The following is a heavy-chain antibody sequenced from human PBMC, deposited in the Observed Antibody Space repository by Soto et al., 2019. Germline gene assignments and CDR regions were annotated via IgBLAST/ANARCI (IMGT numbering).Heavy chain of an antibody. V-gene: IGHV4-59*12. CDR2: IYHSGNT. CDR3: ARFCYYDSSGYYYANWFDP. CDR1: GGSSSSYY. Sequence: PSETLSLTCTVSGGSSSSYYWRWIRQPPGKGLECIGYIYHSGNTYYNPSLKSRVTISVGRSKNQFSLKLSSVTAADTAVYYCARFCYYDSSGYYYANWFDPGGQGTLVTVS. D-gene: IGHD3-22*01. J-gene: IGHJ5*02.